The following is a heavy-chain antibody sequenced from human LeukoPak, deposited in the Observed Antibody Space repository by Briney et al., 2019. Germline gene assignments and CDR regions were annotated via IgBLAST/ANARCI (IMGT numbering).Heavy chain of an antibody. CDR3: AKATVAGTFYYYSGMDV. D-gene: IGHD6-19*01. V-gene: IGHV3-43*02. CDR1: GFTFDDYA. J-gene: IGHJ6*02. CDR2: ISGDGGGT. Sequence: GVSLRLSCAASGFTFDDYAMHWVRQAPGQGLKWVSLISGDGGGTYYADSVKGRFTISRYKSKNSLYLQMNSLRTEDTALYYCAKATVAGTFYYYSGMDVWGQGTTVTVSS.